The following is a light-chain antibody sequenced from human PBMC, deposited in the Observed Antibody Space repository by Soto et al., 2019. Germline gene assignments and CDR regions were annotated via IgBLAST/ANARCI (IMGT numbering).Light chain of an antibody. Sequence: QSVLTQPASVSGSPGQSITISCGGTSSDVGAYNFVSWHQQHPGKAPKLMIYNVYDRPSGISYRFSGSKSGNTASLTISGLQGEDEADYYCSAYTVSRTYVFGTGTKVTVL. CDR1: SSDVGAYNF. J-gene: IGLJ1*01. CDR3: SAYTVSRTYV. CDR2: NVY. V-gene: IGLV2-14*03.